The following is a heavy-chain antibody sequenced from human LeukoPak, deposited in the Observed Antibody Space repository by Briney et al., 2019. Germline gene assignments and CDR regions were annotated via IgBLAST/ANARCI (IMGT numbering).Heavy chain of an antibody. CDR1: GFTFSNAW. J-gene: IGHJ4*02. V-gene: IGHV3-15*01. Sequence: PGGSLRLSCAASGFTFSNAWMSWVRQAPGKGLEWAGRIKSKTDGGTTDYAAPVKGRFTISRDDSKNTLYLQMNSLKTEDTAVYYCTTELYSNYGSYWGQGTLVTVSS. CDR2: IKSKTDGGTT. CDR3: TTELYSNYGSY. D-gene: IGHD4-11*01.